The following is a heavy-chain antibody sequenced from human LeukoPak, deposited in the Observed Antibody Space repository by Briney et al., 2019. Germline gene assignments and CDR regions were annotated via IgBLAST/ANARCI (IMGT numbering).Heavy chain of an antibody. V-gene: IGHV3-21*04. CDR1: GFTFSSYS. Sequence: GGSLRLSCAASGFTFSSYSMNWVRQAPGKGLEWVSSISSSSSYIYYADSVKGRFTISRDNSKNTLYLQMNSLRAEDTAVYYCARVPYYYGSGSYYNDYYYYYMDVWGKGTTVTVSS. D-gene: IGHD3-10*01. J-gene: IGHJ6*03. CDR2: ISSSSSYI. CDR3: ARVPYYYGSGSYYNDYYYYYMDV.